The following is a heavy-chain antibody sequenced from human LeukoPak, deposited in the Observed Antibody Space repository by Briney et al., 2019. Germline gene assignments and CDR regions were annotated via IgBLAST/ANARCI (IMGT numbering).Heavy chain of an antibody. D-gene: IGHD1-26*01. CDR1: GFTVSSNY. CDR3: ARDGDSGSQDAFDI. J-gene: IGHJ3*02. Sequence: PGGSLRLSSAASGFTVSSNYMSWVRQAPGKGLEWVSVIYSGGSTYYADSVKGRFTISRDNSKNTLYLQMNSLRAEDTAVYYCARDGDSGSQDAFDIWGQGTMVTVSS. CDR2: IYSGGST. V-gene: IGHV3-66*02.